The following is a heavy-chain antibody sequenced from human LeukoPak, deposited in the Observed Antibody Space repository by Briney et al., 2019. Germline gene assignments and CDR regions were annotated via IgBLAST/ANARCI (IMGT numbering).Heavy chain of an antibody. D-gene: IGHD4-23*01. V-gene: IGHV3-30*18. CDR1: GFTFSSYG. J-gene: IGHJ6*02. CDR2: ISYDESNK. Sequence: PGRSLRLSCAASGFTFSSYGMHWVRQAPGKGLEWVAVISYDESNKYYADSVKGRFTISRDNSKNTLYLQMNSLRAEDTAVYYCAKDRATVAYYYYYGMDVWGQGTTVTVSS. CDR3: AKDRATVAYYYYYGMDV.